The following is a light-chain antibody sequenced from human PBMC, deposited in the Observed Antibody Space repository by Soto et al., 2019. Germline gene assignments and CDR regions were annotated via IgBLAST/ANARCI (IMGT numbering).Light chain of an antibody. CDR2: EVS. J-gene: IGLJ2*01. CDR1: SSDVGGYDY. CDR3: SSYAGSNILV. V-gene: IGLV2-8*01. Sequence: QSALTQPTSASGSPGQSVTISCTGTSSDVGGYDYVSWYQQHPGKAPKLMIYEVSKRPSGVPDRFSGSKSGNTASLTVSGLQAEDEADYYCSSYAGSNILVFGGGTKVTVL.